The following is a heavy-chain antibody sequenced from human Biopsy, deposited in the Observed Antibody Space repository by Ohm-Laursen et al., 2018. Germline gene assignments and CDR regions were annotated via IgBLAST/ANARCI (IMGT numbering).Heavy chain of an antibody. V-gene: IGHV4-59*08. Sequence: SDTLSLTCTVSGGSVSGYYWSWIRQPPGKGLEWIGYIYYNESTNYNPSLKSRVTISVDTSKNQFSLKLNSVTAADTAVYSCARHSPAPNWTFDYWGQGTQVTVSS. CDR3: ARHSPAPNWTFDY. CDR2: IYYNEST. D-gene: IGHD3/OR15-3a*01. J-gene: IGHJ4*02. CDR1: GGSVSGYY.